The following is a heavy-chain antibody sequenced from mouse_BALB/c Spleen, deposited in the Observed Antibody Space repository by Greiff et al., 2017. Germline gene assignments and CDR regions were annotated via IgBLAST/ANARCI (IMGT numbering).Heavy chain of an antibody. Sequence: EVQGVESGGGLVQPKGSLKLSCAASGFTFNTYAMNWVRQAPGKGLEWVARIRSKSNNYATYYADSVKDRFTISRDDSQSMLYLQMNNLKTEDTAMYYCVRHGTHYAMDYWGQGTSVTVSS. J-gene: IGHJ4*01. CDR2: IRSKSNNYAT. CDR3: VRHGTHYAMDY. V-gene: IGHV10-1*02. CDR1: GFTFNTYA. D-gene: IGHD4-1*01.